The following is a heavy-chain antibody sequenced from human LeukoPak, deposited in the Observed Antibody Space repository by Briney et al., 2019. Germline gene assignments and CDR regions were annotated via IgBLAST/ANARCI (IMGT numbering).Heavy chain of an antibody. CDR1: GFTFSSYA. J-gene: IGHJ6*02. V-gene: IGHV3-30-3*01. CDR2: ISYDGSNK. CDR3: AKAVPKYYDFWSGYSNYYYYYGMDV. D-gene: IGHD3-3*01. Sequence: PGGSLRLSCAASGFTFSSYAMHWVRQAPGKGLEWVAVISYDGSNKYYADSVKGRFTISRDNSKNTLYLQMNSLRAEDTAVYYCAKAVPKYYDFWSGYSNYYYYYGMDVWGQGTTVTVSS.